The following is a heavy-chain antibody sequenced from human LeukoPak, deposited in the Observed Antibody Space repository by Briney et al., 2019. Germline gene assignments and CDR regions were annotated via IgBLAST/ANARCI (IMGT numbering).Heavy chain of an antibody. Sequence: GGSLRLSCAASGFTFSSYAMSWVRQAPGKGLEWVSVISGSGGSTYYADSVKGRFTISRDNSKNTLYLQMNSLRAEDTAVYYCAKDLRYFDWLLILDAFDIWGQGTMVTVSS. D-gene: IGHD3-9*01. CDR1: GFTFSSYA. CDR3: AKDLRYFDWLLILDAFDI. V-gene: IGHV3-23*01. CDR2: ISGSGGST. J-gene: IGHJ3*02.